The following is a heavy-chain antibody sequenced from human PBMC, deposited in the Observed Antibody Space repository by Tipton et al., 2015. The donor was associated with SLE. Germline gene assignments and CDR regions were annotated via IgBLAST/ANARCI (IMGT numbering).Heavy chain of an antibody. CDR1: GFTFSSHL. CDR2: IKQEGSEK. J-gene: IGHJ3*02. V-gene: IGHV3-7*01. Sequence: SLRLSCAASGFTFSSHLMMWVRQASGKGLEWVANIKQEGSEKYYVDSVKGRFTISRDNAKNALYLQMNSLRAEETAVYYCARDESHDYGGAFDIWGQGTMVTVSS. CDR3: ARDESHDYGGAFDI. D-gene: IGHD4-17*01.